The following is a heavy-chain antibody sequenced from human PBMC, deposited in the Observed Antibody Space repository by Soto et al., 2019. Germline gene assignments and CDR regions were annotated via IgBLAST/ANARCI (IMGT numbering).Heavy chain of an antibody. CDR1: GFTFSSYG. J-gene: IGHJ6*02. D-gene: IGHD5-12*01. CDR3: ARWLQLLDYGMDV. CDR2: IWYDGSNK. Sequence: PGGSLRLSCAASGFTFSSYGMHWVRQAPGKGLEWVAVIWYDGSNKYYADSVKGRFTISRDNSKNTLYLQMNSLRAEDTAVYYCARWLQLLDYGMDVWGQGTTVTVSS. V-gene: IGHV3-33*01.